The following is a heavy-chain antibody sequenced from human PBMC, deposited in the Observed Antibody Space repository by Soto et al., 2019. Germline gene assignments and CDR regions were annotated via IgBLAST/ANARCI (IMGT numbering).Heavy chain of an antibody. J-gene: IGHJ3*02. CDR1: GGSISSSSYY. CDR3: AREGRLGWSNHDAFDI. Sequence: QLQLQESGPGLVKPSETLSLTCTVSGGSISSSSYYWGWIRQPPGKGLEWIGSIYYSGSTYYNPSLKSRVTISVDTSKNQFSLKLSSVTAADTAVYYCAREGRLGWSNHDAFDIWGQGTMVTVSS. D-gene: IGHD3-16*01. V-gene: IGHV4-39*02. CDR2: IYYSGST.